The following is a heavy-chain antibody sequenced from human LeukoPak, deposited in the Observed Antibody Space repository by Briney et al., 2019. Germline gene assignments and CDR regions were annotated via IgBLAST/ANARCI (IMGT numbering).Heavy chain of an antibody. CDR1: GYTFTGYY. CDR2: INPNSGGT. CDR3: ARSLVAANVDY. D-gene: IGHD5-12*01. Sequence: GASVKVSCKASGYTFTGYYMHWVRQAPGQGLGWMGRINPNSGGTNYAQKFQGRVTMTRDTSISTAYMELSRLRSDDTAVYYCARSLVAANVDYWGQGTLVTVSS. V-gene: IGHV1-2*06. J-gene: IGHJ4*02.